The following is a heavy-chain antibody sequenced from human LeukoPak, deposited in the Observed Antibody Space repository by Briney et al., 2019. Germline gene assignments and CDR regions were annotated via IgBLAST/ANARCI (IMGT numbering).Heavy chain of an antibody. Sequence: GGSLRLSCAASGFTFSSYAMTWVRQAPGEGLEWVSSTSGSGDSTYYADSVKGRFTISRDNSRNTLYLQMNSLRAEDTAVYYCAKGDNYGDYLSLDYWGQGTLVTVSS. CDR3: AKGDNYGDYLSLDY. D-gene: IGHD4-17*01. CDR1: GFTFSSYA. J-gene: IGHJ4*02. V-gene: IGHV3-23*01. CDR2: TSGSGDST.